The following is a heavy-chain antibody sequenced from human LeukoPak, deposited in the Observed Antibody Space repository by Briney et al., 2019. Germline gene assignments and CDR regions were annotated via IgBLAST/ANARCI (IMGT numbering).Heavy chain of an antibody. CDR3: AGRVGASIWTGMDL. J-gene: IGHJ5*02. CDR2: IHYSGNT. CDR1: GVSISSTSFH. D-gene: IGHD1-26*01. Sequence: SETLSLTCTVSGVSISSTSFHGGWIRQPPGKGLEWIGSIHYSGNTYYNPSLKSPVTISVDTSKNQFSLKLTSVAAADTAVYYCAGRVGASIWTGMDLWGQGTLVTVSS. V-gene: IGHV4-39*01.